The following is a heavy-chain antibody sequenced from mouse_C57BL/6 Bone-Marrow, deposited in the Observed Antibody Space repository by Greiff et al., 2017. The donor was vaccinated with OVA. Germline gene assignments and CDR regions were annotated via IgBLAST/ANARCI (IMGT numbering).Heavy chain of an antibody. CDR1: EYEFPSHD. D-gene: IGHD2-3*01. V-gene: IGHV5-2*01. CDR2: INSDGGST. CDR3: ARVWLLYAIDY. J-gene: IGHJ4*01. Sequence: EVQVVESGGGLVQPGDSLKLSCESNEYEFPSHDMSWVRKTPEKRLELVAAINSDGGSTYYPDTMERRFIISRDNTKKTQYLHMSSLRSEDTALYYCARVWLLYAIDYWGQGTSVTVSS.